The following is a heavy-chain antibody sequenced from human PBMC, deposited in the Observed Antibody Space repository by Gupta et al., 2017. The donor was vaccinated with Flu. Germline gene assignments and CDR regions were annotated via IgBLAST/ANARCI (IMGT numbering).Heavy chain of an antibody. J-gene: IGHJ4*02. CDR3: ARRRDGYNVGYFDY. D-gene: IGHD5-12*01. Sequence: QTTCKAYGPTLVKPTQTLTLTCTFSGFSLSTSGVGVGWIRQPPGKALDWLALIYWDDDNRYSPSLRRRLTITKDTSKNLVVLIMTNMDPVDTATYYCARRRDGYNVGYFDYGGQGTLVTGSS. V-gene: IGHV2-5*02. CDR2: IYWDDDN. CDR1: GFSLSTSGVG.